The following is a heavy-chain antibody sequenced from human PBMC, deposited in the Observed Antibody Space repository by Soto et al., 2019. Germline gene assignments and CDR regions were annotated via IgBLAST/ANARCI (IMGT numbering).Heavy chain of an antibody. Sequence: SLRLSCTASGFTFGDYAMGWVRQSPGKGLEWVGFIRSKDYGGTTEYAASVKGRFTISRDDSKSIAYLQMNSLETEDTAVYYCTRVGTYYYGMDVWGQGTTVIVS. CDR2: IRSKDYGGTT. V-gene: IGHV3-49*04. CDR3: TRVGTYYYGMDV. D-gene: IGHD1-1*01. J-gene: IGHJ6*01. CDR1: GFTFGDYA.